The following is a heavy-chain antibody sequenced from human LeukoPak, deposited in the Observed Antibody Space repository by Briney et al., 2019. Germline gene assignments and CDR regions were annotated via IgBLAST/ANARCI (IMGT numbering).Heavy chain of an antibody. CDR3: VFPYWQDLDH. V-gene: IGHV3-48*02. CDR2: ISSSGSTI. CDR1: GFTFSSYS. J-gene: IGHJ4*02. Sequence: QTGGSLRLSCAASGFTFSSYSMQWVRQAPGKGLEWVSHISSSGSTIYYADSVKGRFTISRDNGKESLYLQMSIPRDEDTAVYYCVFPYWQDLDHWGQGTLVTVSS. D-gene: IGHD2-15*01.